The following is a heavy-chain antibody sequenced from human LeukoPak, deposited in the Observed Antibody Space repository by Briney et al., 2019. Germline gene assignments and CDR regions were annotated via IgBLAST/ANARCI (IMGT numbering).Heavy chain of an antibody. CDR3: ARMTAHAFDI. CDR2: INGDGGRT. CDR1: GFTFSSYW. Sequence: GSLRLSCAASGFTFSSYWMHWVRQAPGKGLVWVSCINGDGGRTNYADSVKGRFTISRDNAKNTLYLQMNSLRAEDTAVYYCARMTAHAFDIWGQGTMVTVSS. J-gene: IGHJ3*02. D-gene: IGHD2-21*02. V-gene: IGHV3-74*01.